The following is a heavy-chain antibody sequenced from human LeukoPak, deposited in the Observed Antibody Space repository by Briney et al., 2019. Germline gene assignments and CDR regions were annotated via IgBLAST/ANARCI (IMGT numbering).Heavy chain of an antibody. CDR1: SGSVSSHNSF. V-gene: IGHV4-39*01. CDR2: IYFTGST. CDR3: ARAFYSNGWFFDY. J-gene: IGHJ4*02. Sequence: PSETLSLTCSVSSGSVSSHNSFWGWIRQPPGEGLEWIGAIYFTGSTYYNPSLKSRVTISVDTSSNQFSLKLSSVTAADTAVHYCARAFYSNGWFFDYWGQGTLVTVSS. D-gene: IGHD6-19*01.